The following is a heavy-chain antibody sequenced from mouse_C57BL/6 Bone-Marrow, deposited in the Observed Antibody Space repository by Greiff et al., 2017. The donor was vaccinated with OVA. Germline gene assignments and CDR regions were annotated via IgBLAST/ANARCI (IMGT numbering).Heavy chain of an antibody. Sequence: VQLQQSGAELARPGASVKKSCKASGYTFTSYTMHWVKQRPGQGLEWIGYINPSSGYTKYNQKFKDKATLTAAQSSSTAFMQLSSLTSEDSAIYYCERGEVYCGYHYWGQGTILTVSS. V-gene: IGHV1-4*01. D-gene: IGHD2-2*01. CDR2: INPSSGYT. CDR1: GYTFTSYT. CDR3: ERGEVYCGYHY. J-gene: IGHJ2*01.